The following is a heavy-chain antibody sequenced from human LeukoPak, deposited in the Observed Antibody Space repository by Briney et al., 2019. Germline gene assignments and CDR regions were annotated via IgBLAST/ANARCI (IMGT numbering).Heavy chain of an antibody. CDR1: GYTFTDYY. CDR3: ATDLSRWELLDAFDI. D-gene: IGHD1-26*01. Sequence: ATVKISCKVSGYTFTDYYMHWVQQAPGKGLEWMGLVDPEDGETIYAEKFQGRVTITADTSTDTAYMELSGLRSEDTAVYYCATDLSRWELLDAFDIWGQGTMVTVSS. CDR2: VDPEDGET. J-gene: IGHJ3*02. V-gene: IGHV1-69-2*01.